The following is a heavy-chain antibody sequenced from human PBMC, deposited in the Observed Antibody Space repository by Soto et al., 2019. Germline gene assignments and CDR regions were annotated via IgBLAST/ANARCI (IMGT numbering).Heavy chain of an antibody. CDR1: GFTFGIHA. J-gene: IGHJ6*02. CDR3: GKGAAARNDFYYATDV. CDR2: ISASGGRT. V-gene: IGHV3-23*01. D-gene: IGHD2-15*01. Sequence: SLSVSYTASGFTFGIHAMLWVRQAPGKGLEWVSFISASGGRTYYADSVKGRFTISRDNSKKTLYLQMNSLRGEDTAVYYCGKGAAARNDFYYATDVWGQGTRVTVSS.